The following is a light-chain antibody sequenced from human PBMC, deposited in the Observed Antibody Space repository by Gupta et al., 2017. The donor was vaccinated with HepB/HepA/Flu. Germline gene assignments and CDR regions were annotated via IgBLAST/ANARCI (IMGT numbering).Light chain of an antibody. V-gene: IGLV1-44*01. Sequence: QSVSTQPPSVSGTPGPRVTIACSGASSNIRSNNVNWYQLVPGTAPKLLIASNDQRRLGVSDRFSGSTSGTSASLAISALQSEDEAEYYCAAWDDGINGYYVFGTGTKVNVL. J-gene: IGLJ1*01. CDR3: AAWDDGINGYYV. CDR2: SND. CDR1: SSNIRSNN.